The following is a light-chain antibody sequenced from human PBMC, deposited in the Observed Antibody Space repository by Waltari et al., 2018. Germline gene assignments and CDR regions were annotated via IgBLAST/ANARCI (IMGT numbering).Light chain of an antibody. Sequence: SALTQPASVSGSLGQSITFSCTGTSSDVGGYNYVAWYQQHPGKAPKLMIHDVSNRPSVVSIRFPGSKSGNTASLTISGLQADDEADYYCISYSSATPGNVVIGGGTKLTVL. V-gene: IGLV2-14*01. CDR1: SSDVGGYNY. CDR2: DVS. CDR3: ISYSSATPGNVV. J-gene: IGLJ2*01.